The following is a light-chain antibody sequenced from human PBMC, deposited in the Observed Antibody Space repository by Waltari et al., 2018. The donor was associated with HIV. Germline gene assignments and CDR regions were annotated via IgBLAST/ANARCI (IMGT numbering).Light chain of an antibody. Sequence: HSVLTQPPSVSAAPGQKVTISCSGDSSTLGNKYVSWYQQFPGTAPKLLIYDYDERPSGVPDRFSASKSGTSATLAIIDLQPEDEADYYCAAWDDSLSAHFGGGTKLTVL. V-gene: IGLV1-51*01. J-gene: IGLJ2*01. CDR3: AAWDDSLSAH. CDR2: DYD. CDR1: SSTLGNKY.